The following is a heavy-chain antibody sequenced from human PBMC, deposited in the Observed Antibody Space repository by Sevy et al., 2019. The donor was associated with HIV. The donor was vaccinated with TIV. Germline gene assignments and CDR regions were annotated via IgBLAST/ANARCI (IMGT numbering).Heavy chain of an antibody. D-gene: IGHD6-13*01. CDR2: LKSDVYGGTV. Sequence: GGSLRPSCTASGFTFGDYCMSWVRLAPGKGLEWVAFLKSDVYGGTVDHAASVRGRFVISRDDSKTIAYLQMNDLKTEDTGVYYCTRWKAAQSIFDYWGQGALVTVSS. CDR3: TRWKAAQSIFDY. J-gene: IGHJ4*02. V-gene: IGHV3-49*04. CDR1: GFTFGDYC.